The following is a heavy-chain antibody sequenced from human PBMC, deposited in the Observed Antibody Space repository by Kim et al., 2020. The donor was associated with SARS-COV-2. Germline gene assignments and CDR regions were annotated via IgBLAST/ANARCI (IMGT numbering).Heavy chain of an antibody. CDR2: VCVTGGDT. V-gene: IGHV3-23*01. CDR3: AKGRAENVAAALNY. D-gene: IGHD6-13*01. J-gene: IGHJ4*02. CDR1: GFTFSTYA. Sequence: GGSLRLSCAASGFTFSTYAMSWVRQAPGKGLEWVSTVCVTGGDTYHADSAKGRLIIFRDNSQKTVYLQMHSLRAEDTAVYYCAKGRAENVAAALNYWGQG.